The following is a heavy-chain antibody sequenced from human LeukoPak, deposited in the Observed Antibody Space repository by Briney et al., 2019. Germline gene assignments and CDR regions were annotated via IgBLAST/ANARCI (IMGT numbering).Heavy chain of an antibody. CDR1: GGSISSSSYY. CDR3: ARHHLGSYWRSGSY. Sequence: SETLSLTCTVSGGSISSSSYYWAWIRQPPGKGLEWIGSIYYSGNTYYKSSLKSRVTIAVDTSKNQFSLKLSSVTAADTAVYYCARHHLGSYWRSGSYWGQGTLVTVSS. J-gene: IGHJ4*02. D-gene: IGHD1-26*01. CDR2: IYYSGNT. V-gene: IGHV4-39*01.